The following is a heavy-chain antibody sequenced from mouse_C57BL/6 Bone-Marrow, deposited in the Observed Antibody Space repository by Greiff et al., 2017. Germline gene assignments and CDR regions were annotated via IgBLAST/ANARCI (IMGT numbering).Heavy chain of an antibody. D-gene: IGHD1-1*01. Sequence: QVTLKESGPGILQPSQTLSLTCSFSGFSLSTFGLGVGWIRQPSGKGLEWLAHIWWDDDKYYNPALKSRLTISKDTSKNQVFLKIANVDTADTATYYCARIGNYYGSSSYYYAMDYWGQGTSVTVSS. CDR3: ARIGNYYGSSSYYYAMDY. CDR1: GFSLSTFGLG. CDR2: IWWDDDK. V-gene: IGHV8-8*01. J-gene: IGHJ4*01.